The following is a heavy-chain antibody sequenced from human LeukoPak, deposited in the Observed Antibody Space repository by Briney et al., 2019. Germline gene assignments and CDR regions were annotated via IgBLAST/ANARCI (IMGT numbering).Heavy chain of an antibody. V-gene: IGHV4-39*07. CDR3: ARYPIIGYCSGGSCYYFDY. J-gene: IGHJ4*02. D-gene: IGHD2-15*01. CDR1: GGSISSSSYY. Sequence: SETLSLTCTVSGGSISSSSYYWGWIRQPPGKGLEWIGSIYYSGSTYYNPSLKSRVTISVDTSKNQFSLKLSSVTAADTAVYYCARYPIIGYCSGGSCYYFDYWGQGTLVTVSS. CDR2: IYYSGST.